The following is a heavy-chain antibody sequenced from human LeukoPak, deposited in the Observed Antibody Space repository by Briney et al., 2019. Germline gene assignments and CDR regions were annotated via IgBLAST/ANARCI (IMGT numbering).Heavy chain of an antibody. CDR2: FDPLDGET. CDR1: GYTLTELS. D-gene: IGHD3-9*01. V-gene: IGHV1-24*01. Sequence: ASVKVSCKVSGYTLTELSIHWVRQAPGKGLEWMGGFDPLDGETIYAQKFQGRVTMTEDTSTDTAYMELSSLRSEDTAMYYCAAQLGHFDWLPYWGQGTLVTVSS. J-gene: IGHJ4*02. CDR3: AAQLGHFDWLPY.